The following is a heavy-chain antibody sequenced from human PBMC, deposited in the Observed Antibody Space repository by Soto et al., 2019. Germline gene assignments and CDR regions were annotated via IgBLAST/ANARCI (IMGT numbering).Heavy chain of an antibody. CDR1: GYSFTTYW. Sequence: PGESLKISCKGSGYSFTTYWIGWVRQMPGKGLEWMGIIYPRDSDTKYSPSFQGLVTISADKSITTAYLQWKSLKASDTAMYYCARDPLAAAGLIDYWGQGTMVTVAS. J-gene: IGHJ4*02. D-gene: IGHD6-13*01. V-gene: IGHV5-51*01. CDR3: ARDPLAAAGLIDY. CDR2: IYPRDSDT.